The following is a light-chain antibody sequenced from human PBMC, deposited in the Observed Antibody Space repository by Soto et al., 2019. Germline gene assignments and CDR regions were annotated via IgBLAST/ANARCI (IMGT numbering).Light chain of an antibody. Sequence: DIVLTQSPATLSLSPGERATLSCRASQTVGTYLLWFQQKPGQAPRLLIYDASNRASGIPARFSGSGSGTAFTLTISCLETADFAVYVCHHRSKWPYTFGQGTKLEIK. J-gene: IGKJ2*01. CDR2: DAS. V-gene: IGKV3-11*01. CDR1: QTVGTY. CDR3: HHRSKWPYT.